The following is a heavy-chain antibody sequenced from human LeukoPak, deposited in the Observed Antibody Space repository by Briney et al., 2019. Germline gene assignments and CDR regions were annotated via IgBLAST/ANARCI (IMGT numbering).Heavy chain of an antibody. Sequence: GGSLRLSCAASGFTFSSYAMHWVRQAPGKGLEWVAVISYDGSNKYYADSVKGRSTISRDNSKNTLYLQMNSLRAEDTAVYYCARVSYILTGYYPPDYWGQGTLVTVSS. J-gene: IGHJ4*02. CDR3: ARVSYILTGYYPPDY. V-gene: IGHV3-30-3*01. CDR2: ISYDGSNK. D-gene: IGHD3-9*01. CDR1: GFTFSSYA.